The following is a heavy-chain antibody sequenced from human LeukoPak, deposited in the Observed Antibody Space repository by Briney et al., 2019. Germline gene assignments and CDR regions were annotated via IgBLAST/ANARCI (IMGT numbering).Heavy chain of an antibody. CDR1: GFTFSSYS. CDR3: ARDGSSGHSFDY. V-gene: IGHV3-21*01. D-gene: IGHD6-19*01. Sequence: GGSLRLSCAASGFTFSSYSMNWVRQAPGKGLEWVSSISSSSSYIYYADSVKGRFTISRDNAKNSLYLQVNSLRAEDTAVYYCARDGSSGHSFDYWGQGTLVTVSS. CDR2: ISSSSSYI. J-gene: IGHJ4*02.